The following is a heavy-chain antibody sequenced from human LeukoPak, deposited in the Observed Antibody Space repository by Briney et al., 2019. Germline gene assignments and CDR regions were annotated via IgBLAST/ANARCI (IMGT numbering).Heavy chain of an antibody. V-gene: IGHV3-30-3*01. CDR1: GFTFSSYA. J-gene: IGHJ6*02. CDR3: AREALVPAAGNYYYYYGMDV. CDR2: ISYDGSNK. Sequence: PGGSLRLSCAASGFTFSSYAMSWVRQAPGKGLEWVAVISYDGSNKYYADSVKGRFTISRDNSKNTLYLQMNSLRAEDTAVYYCAREALVPAAGNYYYYYGMDVWGQGTTVTVSS. D-gene: IGHD2-2*01.